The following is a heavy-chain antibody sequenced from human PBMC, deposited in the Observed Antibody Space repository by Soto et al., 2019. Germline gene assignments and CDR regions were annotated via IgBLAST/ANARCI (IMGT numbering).Heavy chain of an antibody. Sequence: EVQLVESGGGLVQPGGFLRLSCAASGFNFGNNWMHWVRQAPGKGLEWVSRMNSDGRTTNYADSVKGRFTVSRDNAKNTLYLQMNSLRAKDTAVYYCATAEVDYWGPGTLVTVSS. CDR1: GFNFGNNW. V-gene: IGHV3-74*01. CDR2: MNSDGRTT. J-gene: IGHJ4*02. CDR3: ATAEVDY.